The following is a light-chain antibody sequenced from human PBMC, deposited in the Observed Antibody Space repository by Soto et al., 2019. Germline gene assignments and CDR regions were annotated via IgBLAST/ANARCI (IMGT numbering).Light chain of an antibody. CDR3: QQHNRYPWT. Sequence: DIQMTQSPSSLSGSVGDRVTITCRASQTISSWLAWYQQKPGKAPKVLIYDSSTLESGVPSRFSGSGSGTEFTLTISSVQPDDFGTYYCQQHNRYPWTFGQGTKVDIK. J-gene: IGKJ1*01. CDR2: DSS. CDR1: QTISSW. V-gene: IGKV1-5*01.